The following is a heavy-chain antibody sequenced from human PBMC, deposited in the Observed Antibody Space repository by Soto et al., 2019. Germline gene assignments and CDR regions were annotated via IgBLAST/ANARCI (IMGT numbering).Heavy chain of an antibody. V-gene: IGHV3-7*01. CDR2: INPHGSEK. CDR3: AYSSAYAYFFDP. D-gene: IGHD3-22*01. J-gene: IGHJ5*02. CDR1: GFSFSSKW. Sequence: EVQLVESGGGLVQPGGSLRLSCAASGFSFSSKWMTWVRQAPGKGLEWVANINPHGSEKQYVDSVRGRFTISRDNAKNSLYLQMNSLRAEDTAVYFCAYSSAYAYFFDPWGQGTLVTVSS.